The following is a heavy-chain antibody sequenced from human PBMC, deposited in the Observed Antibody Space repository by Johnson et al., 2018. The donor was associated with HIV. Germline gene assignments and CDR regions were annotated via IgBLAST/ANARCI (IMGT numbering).Heavy chain of an antibody. Sequence: QVQLVESGGGVVQPGRSLRLSCAASGFTFSSFAMSWVRQAPGKGLEWVAVISYDGSNKYYADSVKGRFTISRDNSKNTLYLQMNSLPFEDTAVYYCATEGAAAAAGPSDAFDIWGQGTMVTVSS. CDR3: ATEGAAAAAGPSDAFDI. V-gene: IGHV3-30-3*01. CDR1: GFTFSSFA. J-gene: IGHJ3*02. D-gene: IGHD6-13*01. CDR2: ISYDGSNK.